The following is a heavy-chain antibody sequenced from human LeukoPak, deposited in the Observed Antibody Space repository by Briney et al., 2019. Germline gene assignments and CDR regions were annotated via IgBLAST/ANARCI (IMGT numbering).Heavy chain of an antibody. J-gene: IGHJ6*02. CDR3: ARDQGDGYYYYYGMDV. Sequence: GPTLKLSCKASGGTFSSYAISWVRQAPGQRLEWMGRIIPILGVTNYAHKFQGRVTIIADKSTTTAYMELSSLRSEDTPLYYCARDQGDGYYYYYGMDVWGQGTTVTVSS. V-gene: IGHV1-69*04. D-gene: IGHD3-10*01. CDR2: IIPILGVT. CDR1: GGTFSSYA.